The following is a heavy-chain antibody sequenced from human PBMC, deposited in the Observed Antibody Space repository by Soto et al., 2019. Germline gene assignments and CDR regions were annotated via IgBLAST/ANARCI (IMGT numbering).Heavy chain of an antibody. V-gene: IGHV3-15*01. CDR3: TTDPGDYEDY. Sequence: GGSLRLSCAASGLTFSNACMSWVRQAPGKGLEWVGRIKNKKDGGTADYAAPVKGRFTISRDDSRDTLYLQMNSLRTEDTAMYYCTTDPGDYEDYWGQGTQVTVSS. CDR1: GLTFSNAC. J-gene: IGHJ4*02. CDR2: IKNKKDGGTA. D-gene: IGHD4-17*01.